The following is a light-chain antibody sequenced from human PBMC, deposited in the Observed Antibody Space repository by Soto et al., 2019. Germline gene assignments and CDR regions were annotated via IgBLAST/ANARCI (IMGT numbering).Light chain of an antibody. CDR1: SNDIGGYNY. J-gene: IGLJ1*01. Sequence: QSVLTQPASMSGSPGQSVTISCAGTSNDIGGYNYVSWYQPHPGTAPKLIIYDVSSRPSGVSHRFSGSKSGNTASLTISGLQAEDEADYYCSSFSVASPLFGTGTKVTVL. CDR2: DVS. V-gene: IGLV2-14*01. CDR3: SSFSVASPL.